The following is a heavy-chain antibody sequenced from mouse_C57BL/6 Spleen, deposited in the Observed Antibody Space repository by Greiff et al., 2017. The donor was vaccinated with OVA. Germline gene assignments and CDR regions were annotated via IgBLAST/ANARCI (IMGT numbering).Heavy chain of an antibody. V-gene: IGHV1-26*01. Sequence: VQLQQSGPELVKPGASVKISCKASGYTFTDYYMNWVKQSHGKSLEWIGDINPNNGGTSYNQKFKGKATLTVDKSSSTAYMELRSLTSEDSAVYYCARNGYSGYYYAMDYWGQGTSVTVSS. CDR3: ARNGYSGYYYAMDY. D-gene: IGHD2-3*01. CDR1: GYTFTDYY. J-gene: IGHJ4*01. CDR2: INPNNGGT.